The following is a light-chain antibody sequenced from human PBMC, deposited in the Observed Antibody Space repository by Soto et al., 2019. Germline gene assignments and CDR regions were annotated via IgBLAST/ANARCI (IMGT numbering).Light chain of an antibody. Sequence: IVMTQSPDSLAVSLGERATIYCKSSESLFFNVNKINYIAWYQQKPGQPPKLLMHWASTRESGVPDRFSAGGSGTEFTLTISSLQAEDVAVYYCQQCYRSPWTFGQGTKVDIK. CDR1: ESLFFNVNKINY. CDR3: QQCYRSPWT. V-gene: IGKV4-1*01. J-gene: IGKJ1*01. CDR2: WAS.